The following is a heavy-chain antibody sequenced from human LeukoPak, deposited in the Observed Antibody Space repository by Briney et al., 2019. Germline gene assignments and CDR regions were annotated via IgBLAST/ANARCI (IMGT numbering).Heavy chain of an antibody. J-gene: IGHJ4*02. D-gene: IGHD1-26*01. CDR2: IYYSGST. Sequence: SETLSLTCAVYGGSFSGYYWSWIRQHPGKGPEWIGYIYYSGSTYYNPSLKSRVTISVDMSKNQFSLTLSSVTAADTAVYYCAREEGATTQQLDYWGQGTLVTVSS. V-gene: IGHV4-31*11. CDR3: AREEGATTQQLDY. CDR1: GGSFSGYY.